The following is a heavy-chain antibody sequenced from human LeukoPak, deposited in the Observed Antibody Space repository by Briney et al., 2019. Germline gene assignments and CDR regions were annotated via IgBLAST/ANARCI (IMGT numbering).Heavy chain of an antibody. V-gene: IGHV3-21*01. CDR2: ISSSSSYI. CDR3: ARDSIAAAGTDY. CDR1: GFTFSSYS. J-gene: IGHJ4*02. D-gene: IGHD6-13*01. Sequence: GGSLRLSCAASGFTFSSYSMNWVRQAPGKGLEWVSSISSSSSYIYYADSVKGRFTISRDNAKNSLYLQTNSLRAEDTAVYYCARDSIAAAGTDYWGQGTLVTVSS.